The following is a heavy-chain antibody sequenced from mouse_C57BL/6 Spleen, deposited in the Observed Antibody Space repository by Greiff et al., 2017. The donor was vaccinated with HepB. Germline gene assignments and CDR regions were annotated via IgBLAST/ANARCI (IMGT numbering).Heavy chain of an antibody. V-gene: IGHV5-6*01. CDR1: GFTFSSYG. CDR3: ARRSLYYFDY. CDR2: ISSGGSYT. D-gene: IGHD6-1*01. Sequence: EVQLVESGGDLVKPGGSLKLSCAASGFTFSSYGMSWVRQTPDKRLEWVATISSGGSYTYYPDSVKGRFTISRDNAKNTLYLQMSSLKSEDTAMYYCARRSLYYFDYWGQGTTLTVSS. J-gene: IGHJ2*01.